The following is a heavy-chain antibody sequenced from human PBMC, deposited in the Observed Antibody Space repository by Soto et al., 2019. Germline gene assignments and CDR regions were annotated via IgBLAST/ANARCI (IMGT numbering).Heavy chain of an antibody. V-gene: IGHV1-8*01. CDR1: GYTFTSYD. CDR3: ARGMEWLSTDAFDI. D-gene: IGHD3-3*01. CDR2: MNPNSGNT. Sequence: ASVQVSCKASGYTFTSYDINWVRQATGQGLEWMGWMNPNSGNTGYAQKFQGRVTMTRNTSISTAYMELSSLRSEDTAVYYCARGMEWLSTDAFDIWGQGTMVTVSS. J-gene: IGHJ3*02.